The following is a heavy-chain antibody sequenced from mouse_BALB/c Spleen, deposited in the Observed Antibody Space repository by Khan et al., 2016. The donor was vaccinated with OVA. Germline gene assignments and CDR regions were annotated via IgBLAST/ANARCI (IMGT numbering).Heavy chain of an antibody. CDR3: ARPSYYGNPWFTY. D-gene: IGHD2-10*01. V-gene: IGHV5-9*02. CDR1: GFAFSSYD. Sequence: VELVESGGGLVKPGGSLKLSCAPSGFAFSSYDMSCVRQTPEKRLEWVATIRGTGIYTYYPDSVKGRSTISRYPSWNTLYLQMSSLRSEDTALYYCARPSYYGNPWFTYWGQGTLVTVSA. CDR2: IRGTGIYT. J-gene: IGHJ3*01.